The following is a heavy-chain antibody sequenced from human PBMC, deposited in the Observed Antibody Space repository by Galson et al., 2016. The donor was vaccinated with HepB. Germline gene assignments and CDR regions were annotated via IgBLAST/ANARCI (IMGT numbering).Heavy chain of an antibody. D-gene: IGHD1-26*01. J-gene: IGHJ4*02. CDR1: GFSLSTSGVG. V-gene: IGHV2-5*02. CDR2: IYWDDDK. CDR3: AHFPSWVGANVAFYFDS. Sequence: PALVKPTQTLTLTCTFSGFSLSTSGVGVGWIRQPPGKALEWLALIYWDDDKRYSPSLKSKLTVTKDTSKNQVVLTMTNMDPVDTATYYCAHFPSWVGANVAFYFDSWGQGTLVTVSS.